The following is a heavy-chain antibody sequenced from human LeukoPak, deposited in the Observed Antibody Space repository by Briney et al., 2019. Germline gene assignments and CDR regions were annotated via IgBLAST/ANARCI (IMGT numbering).Heavy chain of an antibody. J-gene: IGHJ6*02. CDR1: GFTFSDYY. CDR3: AGSIVGATMKVGAPLTTYGMDV. Sequence: GGSLRLSCAASGFTFSDYYMSWIRQAPGKGLERVSYISSSGSTIYYADSVKGRSTISRDNAKNSLYLQMNSLRAEDTAVYYCAGSIVGATMKVGAPLTTYGMDVWGQGTTVTVSS. V-gene: IGHV3-11*01. CDR2: ISSSGSTI. D-gene: IGHD1-26*01.